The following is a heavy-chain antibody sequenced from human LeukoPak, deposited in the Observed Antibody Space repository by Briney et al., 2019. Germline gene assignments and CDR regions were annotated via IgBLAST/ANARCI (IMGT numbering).Heavy chain of an antibody. Sequence: SETLSLTCTVSGGSISGYYWSWIRQPPGKGLEWIGYIYYSGSTNYKPSLKSRVTISVDTSENQFSLKLSSVTAADTAVYYCARREWELPLFDYWGQGTLVTVSS. CDR2: IYYSGST. V-gene: IGHV4-59*08. D-gene: IGHD1-26*01. CDR1: GGSISGYY. CDR3: ARREWELPLFDY. J-gene: IGHJ4*02.